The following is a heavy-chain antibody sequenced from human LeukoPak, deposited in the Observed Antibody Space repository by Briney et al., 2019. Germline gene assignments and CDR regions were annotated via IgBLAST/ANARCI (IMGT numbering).Heavy chain of an antibody. J-gene: IGHJ4*02. CDR2: ISAYNGNT. Sequence: VSVKVSCKASGYTFTSYGISWVRQAPGQGLEWMGWISAYNGNTNYAQKLQGRVTMTTDTSTSTAYMELRSLRSDDTAVYYCARAGDIVVVVAATSLDYWGQGTLVTVSS. CDR3: ARAGDIVVVVAATSLDY. CDR1: GYTFTSYG. V-gene: IGHV1-18*01. D-gene: IGHD2-15*01.